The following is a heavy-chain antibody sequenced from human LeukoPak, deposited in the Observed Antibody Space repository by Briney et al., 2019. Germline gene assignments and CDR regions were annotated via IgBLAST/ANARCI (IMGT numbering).Heavy chain of an antibody. J-gene: IGHJ4*02. V-gene: IGHV3-23*01. Sequence: GGSLRLSCAASGFTFSSYAMSWVRQAPGKGLEWVSSISSSGGTTYYADSVKGRFTISRDYSKNTLYLQMNSLRAEDTALYYCAKDGMYSSSSSYYFDYWGPGTLVTVSA. CDR1: GFTFSSYA. CDR2: ISSSGGTT. D-gene: IGHD6-6*01. CDR3: AKDGMYSSSSSYYFDY.